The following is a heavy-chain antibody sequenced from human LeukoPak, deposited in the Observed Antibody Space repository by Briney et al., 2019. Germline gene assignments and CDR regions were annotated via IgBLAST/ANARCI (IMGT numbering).Heavy chain of an antibody. V-gene: IGHV3-21*01. CDR1: GFTFSSYS. D-gene: IGHD6-19*01. J-gene: IGHJ4*02. CDR2: ISSSSSYI. Sequence: GGSLRLSCAASGFTFSSYSMNCVRQAPGKGLECVSSISSSSSYIYYADSVKGRFTISRDNAKNSLYLQMNSLRAEDTAVYYCARDRVGIAVAGIDYWGQGTLVTVSS. CDR3: ARDRVGIAVAGIDY.